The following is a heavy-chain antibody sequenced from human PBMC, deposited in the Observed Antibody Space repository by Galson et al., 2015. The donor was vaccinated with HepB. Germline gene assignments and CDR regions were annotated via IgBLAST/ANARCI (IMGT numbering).Heavy chain of an antibody. CDR3: TTDVYYSTYWSWLYP. CDR2: IKSKTDGETT. Sequence: SLRLSCAASGFPFNNAWMTWVRQAPGMGLEWVGRIKSKTDGETTDYAAPVKGRFTISRDDSKNRLYLQMNSLKTEDTAVYYCTTDVYYSTYWSWLYPWGQGTLVTVSS. J-gene: IGHJ5*02. CDR1: GFPFNNAW. D-gene: IGHD2-8*02. V-gene: IGHV3-15*01.